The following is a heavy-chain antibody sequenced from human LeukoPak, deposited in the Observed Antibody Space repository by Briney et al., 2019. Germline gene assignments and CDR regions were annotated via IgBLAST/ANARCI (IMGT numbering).Heavy chain of an antibody. Sequence: ASVKVSCKASGYTFTGYYMHWVRQAPGQGLEWMGWINLNSGGTNYAQKFQGRVTMTRDTSISTAYMELSRLRSDDTAVYYCAREVDTALQFDPWGQGTLVTVSS. CDR1: GYTFTGYY. V-gene: IGHV1-2*02. D-gene: IGHD5-18*01. CDR2: INLNSGGT. CDR3: AREVDTALQFDP. J-gene: IGHJ5*02.